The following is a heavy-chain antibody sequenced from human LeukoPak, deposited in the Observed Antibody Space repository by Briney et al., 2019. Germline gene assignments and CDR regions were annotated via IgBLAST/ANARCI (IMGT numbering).Heavy chain of an antibody. V-gene: IGHV1-2*04. Sequence: ASVKVSCKASGHTFTSYGISWVRQAPGQGLEWMGWINPNSGGTNYAQKFQGWVTMTRDTSISTAYMELSRLRSDDTAVYYCARDSDLWTFDYWGQGTLVTVSS. J-gene: IGHJ4*02. D-gene: IGHD1-1*01. CDR3: ARDSDLWTFDY. CDR2: INPNSGGT. CDR1: GHTFTSYG.